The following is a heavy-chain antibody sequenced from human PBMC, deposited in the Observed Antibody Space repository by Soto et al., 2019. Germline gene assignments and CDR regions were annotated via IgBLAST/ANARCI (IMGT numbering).Heavy chain of an antibody. V-gene: IGHV3-33*03. D-gene: IGHD1-26*01. CDR2: IWYDESNK. J-gene: IGHJ3*01. CDR1: GFSFSSYG. Sequence: PGASVKVSCAASGFSFSSYGMHWVRQAPGKGLDWVAVIWYDESNKYYAESVKGRFTISRDNSKNTLYVQMNSLTVEDTAVYYCARAQYTGSYFDACDVWGQGAMVTVSS. CDR3: ARAQYTGSYFDACDV.